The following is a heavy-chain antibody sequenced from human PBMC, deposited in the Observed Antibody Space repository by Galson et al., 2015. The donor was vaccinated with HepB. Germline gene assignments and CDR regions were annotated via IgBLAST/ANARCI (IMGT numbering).Heavy chain of an antibody. Sequence: SLRLSCAASGFTFSSSWMHWVRQAPGKGLVWVSRMNSDGSSTSYADSVKGRFTISRDNAKNTLYLQMNSLRAEDTAVYFCARDNGGSSTAFDIWGQGTMVTVSS. CDR3: ARDNGGSSTAFDI. CDR2: MNSDGSST. D-gene: IGHD2-8*01. V-gene: IGHV3-74*01. J-gene: IGHJ3*02. CDR1: GFTFSSSW.